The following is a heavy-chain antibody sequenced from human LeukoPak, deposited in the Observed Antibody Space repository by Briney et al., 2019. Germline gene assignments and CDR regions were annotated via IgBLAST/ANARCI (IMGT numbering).Heavy chain of an antibody. CDR2: ISGSGGST. CDR1: GLTFSSSW. V-gene: IGHV3-23*01. J-gene: IGHJ4*02. Sequence: GGSLRLSCAVSGLTFSSSWMDWVRQAPGKGLEWVSAISGSGGSTYYADSVKGRFTISRDNSKNTLYLQMNSLRAEDTAVYYCAKDATIFGVGRAVLFDYWGQGTLVTVSS. D-gene: IGHD3-3*01. CDR3: AKDATIFGVGRAVLFDY.